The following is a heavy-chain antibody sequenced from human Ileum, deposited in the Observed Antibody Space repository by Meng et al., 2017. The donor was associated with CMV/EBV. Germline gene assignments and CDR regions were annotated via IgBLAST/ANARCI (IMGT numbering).Heavy chain of an antibody. D-gene: IGHD3-10*01. CDR1: GFSFSNYP. CDR3: VGEGPAIYSPIDP. J-gene: IGHJ5*02. V-gene: IGHV3-23*01. CDR2: LGASGISR. Sequence: GGSLRPSCVASGFSFSNYPMRWVRQAPGMGLEWVAGLGASGISRYDADSVNGRFIISRDNSKNTLYLQMKSLRVEDTAIYYCVGEGPAIYSPIDPWGQGTMVTVSS.